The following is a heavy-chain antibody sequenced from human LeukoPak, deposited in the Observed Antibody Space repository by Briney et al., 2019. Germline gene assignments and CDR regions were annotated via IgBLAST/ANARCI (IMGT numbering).Heavy chain of an antibody. J-gene: IGHJ4*02. D-gene: IGHD5/OR15-5a*01. V-gene: IGHV3-23*01. Sequence: GGSLRLSCAASGFTFSSYAMSWVRQAPGKGLEWVSAISGSGGSTYYADSVKGRFTISRDNSKNTLYLQMNSLRAEDTAVYYCARVVSSSSWYAIDYWGQGTLVTVSS. CDR2: ISGSGGST. CDR3: ARVVSSSSWYAIDY. CDR1: GFTFSSYA.